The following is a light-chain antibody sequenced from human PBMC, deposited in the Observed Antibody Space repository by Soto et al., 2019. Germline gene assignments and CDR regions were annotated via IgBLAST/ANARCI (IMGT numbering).Light chain of an antibody. J-gene: IGLJ1*01. CDR3: SSYAGRHTCV. Sequence: QSVLTQPPSASGSPGQSVTISCTGTSSDVGGYNYVSWYQQHPGKAPKLIIYEVNERPSGVPDRFSGSKSGNTASLTVSGLQAEDEADYYCSSYAGRHTCVFGRGTKVTVL. CDR2: EVN. V-gene: IGLV2-8*01. CDR1: SSDVGGYNY.